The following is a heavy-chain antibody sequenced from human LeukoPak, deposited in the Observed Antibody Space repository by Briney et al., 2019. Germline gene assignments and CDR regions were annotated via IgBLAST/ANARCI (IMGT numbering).Heavy chain of an antibody. V-gene: IGHV1-2*02. Sequence: ASVKVSCKASGYTFTGYYIHWLRQAPGQGLEWMGWINPNSGGKNYAQKFQGLVPMYREPSITTAYMELNRLISDDTAVYFCARTKPPCTSCLLLDYWGQGTLVTVSS. J-gene: IGHJ4*02. CDR1: GYTFTGYY. CDR2: INPNSGGK. D-gene: IGHD2-2*01. CDR3: ARTKPPCTSCLLLDY.